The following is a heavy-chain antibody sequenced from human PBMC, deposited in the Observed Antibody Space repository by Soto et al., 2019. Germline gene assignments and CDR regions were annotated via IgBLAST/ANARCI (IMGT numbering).Heavy chain of an antibody. V-gene: IGHV3-30*18. CDR1: GFTFSSYG. D-gene: IGHD3-22*01. CDR2: ISYDGSNK. CDR3: AKDPHRSGYYYGYVQH. Sequence: QVQLVESGGGVVQPGRSLRLSCAASGFTFSSYGMHWVRQAPGKGLEWVAVISYDGSNKYYADSVKGRFTISRDNSKNTLYLQMNSLRAEDTAVYYCAKDPHRSGYYYGYVQHWGQGTLVTVSS. J-gene: IGHJ1*01.